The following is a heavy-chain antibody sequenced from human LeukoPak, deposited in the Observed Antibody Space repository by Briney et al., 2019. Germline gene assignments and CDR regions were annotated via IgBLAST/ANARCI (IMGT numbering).Heavy chain of an antibody. CDR2: INPSGGST. V-gene: IGHV1-46*01. CDR1: GYTFTSYY. J-gene: IGHJ4*02. CDR3: ARGFPRDYYASSGSAEPDY. D-gene: IGHD3-22*01. Sequence: ASVKVSCKASGYTFTSYYMHWVRQAPGQGLEWMGIINPSGGSTSYAQKFQGRGTMTRDTSTGTVYMELSSLRTEDTAVYYCARGFPRDYYASSGSAEPDYWGQGTLVTVSS.